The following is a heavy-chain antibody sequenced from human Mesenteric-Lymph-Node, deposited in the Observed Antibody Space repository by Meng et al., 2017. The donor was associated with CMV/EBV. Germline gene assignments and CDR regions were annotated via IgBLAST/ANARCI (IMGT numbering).Heavy chain of an antibody. CDR1: GYTFTNYW. Sequence: GESLKISCKASGYTFTNYWIGWVRQMPGKGLEWMGVIHPADSETKYSPSFQGQVTISADVSSTTTYLQWSSLKASDTAMYYCARHSVVWELLSPFDYWGQGTLVTVSS. D-gene: IGHD1-26*01. CDR2: IHPADSET. V-gene: IGHV5-51*01. J-gene: IGHJ4*02. CDR3: ARHSVVWELLSPFDY.